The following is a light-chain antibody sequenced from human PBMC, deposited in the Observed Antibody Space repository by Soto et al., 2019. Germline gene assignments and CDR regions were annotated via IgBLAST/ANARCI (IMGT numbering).Light chain of an antibody. J-gene: IGKJ2*01. CDR1: QTISSY. CDR3: QQSHGIPYT. CDR2: DAS. V-gene: IGKV1-39*01. Sequence: DIRMTQSPPSLSASVGDRVTITCRASQTISSYLNWYQQKPGKAPKLLIYDASTLPTGVQSRFSGSGSGTDFTLTISSLQPEDFATYYCQQSHGIPYTFGQGTQLESK.